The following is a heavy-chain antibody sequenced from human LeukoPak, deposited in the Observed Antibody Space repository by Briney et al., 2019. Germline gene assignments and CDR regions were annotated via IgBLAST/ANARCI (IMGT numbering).Heavy chain of an antibody. CDR2: IYTNGST. D-gene: IGHD3-10*01. CDR3: ARGKILLWFGETEMFDY. V-gene: IGHV4-61*02. CDR1: GGSISSGSYY. J-gene: IGHJ4*02. Sequence: SETLSLTCTVSGGSISSGSYYWSWIRQPAGKGLEWIGRIYTNGSTNYNPSLKSRLTISVDTSKNQFSLKLSSVTAADTAVYYCARGKILLWFGETEMFDYWGQGTLVTVSS.